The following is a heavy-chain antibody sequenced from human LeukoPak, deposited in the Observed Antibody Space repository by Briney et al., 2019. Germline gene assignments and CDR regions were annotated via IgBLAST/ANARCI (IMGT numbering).Heavy chain of an antibody. Sequence: GGSLRLSCDASGFNFRKYGMTWVRQAPGKGLEWVSSITVDGEDTFYADSVKGRFTISRDNAKNSLYLQMNSLRAEDTALYYCAKGYYYDSSGYYAAYFDYWGQGTLVTVSS. CDR3: AKGYYYDSSGYYAAYFDY. V-gene: IGHV3-23*01. J-gene: IGHJ4*02. CDR2: ITVDGEDT. D-gene: IGHD3-22*01. CDR1: GFNFRKYG.